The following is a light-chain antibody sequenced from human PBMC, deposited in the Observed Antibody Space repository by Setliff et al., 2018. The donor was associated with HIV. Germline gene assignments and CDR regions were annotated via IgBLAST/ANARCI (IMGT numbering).Light chain of an antibody. CDR2: DVS. CDR3: SSYTSSSTLEV. Sequence: QSVLTQPASVSGSPGQSITISCTGTSSDVGGYNYASWYQQHPGKAPKLMIYDVSNRPSGVSNRFSGSKSGNTASLTISGLQAEDEADYYCSSYTSSSTLEVFGGGTKVTVL. V-gene: IGLV2-14*03. J-gene: IGLJ2*01. CDR1: SSDVGGYNY.